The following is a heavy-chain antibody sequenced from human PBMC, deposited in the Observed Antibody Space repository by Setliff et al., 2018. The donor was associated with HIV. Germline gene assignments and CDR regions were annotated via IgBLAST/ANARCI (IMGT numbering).Heavy chain of an antibody. V-gene: IGHV1-46*01. Sequence: ASVKVSCKASGYTFTSYYMHWVRQAPGQGLEWMGIINPSGGSTSYAQKFQGRVTMTRDTSTSTVCMELTRLRSEDTAVYYCARDPSIGQLGDYWGQGTLVTVSS. D-gene: IGHD6-6*01. CDR2: INPSGGST. J-gene: IGHJ4*02. CDR3: ARDPSIGQLGDY. CDR1: GYTFTSYY.